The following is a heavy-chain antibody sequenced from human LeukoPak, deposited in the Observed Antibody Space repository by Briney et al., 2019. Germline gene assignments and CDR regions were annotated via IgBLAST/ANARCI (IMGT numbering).Heavy chain of an antibody. CDR2: IIPIFGTA. V-gene: IGHV1-69*05. CDR1: GGTFSSYA. J-gene: IGHJ4*02. CDR3: ARQYYDSSGYWTYYFDY. Sequence: VASVKVSCKASGGTFSSYAISWVRQAPGQGLEWMGGIIPIFGTANYAQKFQGRVTITTDESTSTAYMELSSLRSEDTAVYYCARQYYDSSGYWTYYFDYWGQGTLVTVSS. D-gene: IGHD3-22*01.